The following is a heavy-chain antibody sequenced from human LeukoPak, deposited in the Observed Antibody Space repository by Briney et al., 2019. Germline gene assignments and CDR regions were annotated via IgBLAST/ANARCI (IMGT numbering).Heavy chain of an antibody. J-gene: IGHJ4*02. V-gene: IGHV3-33*01. Sequence: GGSLRLSCVTSGFSFNNFGMHWVRQAPGKGLEWVAFIWYDGSKRYYAESVKGRLAISRDNSKNTVYLQMNSLRADDAAVYYCARGGVKGRPSGGYHDCWGQGTLVTVSS. CDR2: IWYDGSKR. D-gene: IGHD1-26*01. CDR1: GFSFNNFG. CDR3: ARGGVKGRPSGGYHDC.